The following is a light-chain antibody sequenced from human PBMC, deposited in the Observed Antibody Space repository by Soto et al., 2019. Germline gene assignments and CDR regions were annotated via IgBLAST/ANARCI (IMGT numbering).Light chain of an antibody. V-gene: IGLV1-44*01. CDR2: SNN. Sequence: QSVLTQPPSASGTPGQRVTISCSGSSSNIGSNTVNWYQQLTGTAPKLLIYSNNQRPSGVTDRFSGSKSGTSASLAISGLQSEDEADYYCAAWDDSLNGVVFGGGTKLTVL. J-gene: IGLJ2*01. CDR1: SSNIGSNT. CDR3: AAWDDSLNGVV.